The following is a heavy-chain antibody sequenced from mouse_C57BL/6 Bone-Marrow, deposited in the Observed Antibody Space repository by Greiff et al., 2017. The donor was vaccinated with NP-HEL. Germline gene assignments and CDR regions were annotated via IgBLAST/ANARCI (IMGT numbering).Heavy chain of an antibody. CDR2: ISNGGGST. CDR1: GFTFSDYY. J-gene: IGHJ3*01. Sequence: EVKVVESGGGLVQPGGSLKLSCAASGFTFSDYYMYWVRQTPEKRLEWVAYISNGGGSTYYPDTVKGRFTISRDNAKNTLYLQMSRLKSEDTAMDYCARHGEYDPAWFAYWGQGTLVTVSA. V-gene: IGHV5-12*01. D-gene: IGHD2-14*01. CDR3: ARHGEYDPAWFAY.